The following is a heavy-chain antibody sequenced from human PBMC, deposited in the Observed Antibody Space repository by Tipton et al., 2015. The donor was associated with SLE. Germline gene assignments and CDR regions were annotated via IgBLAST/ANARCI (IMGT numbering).Heavy chain of an antibody. J-gene: IGHJ3*02. CDR2: LSTSGSI. CDR1: GGSINDGRQY. Sequence: TLSLTCSVSGGSINDGRQYWSWIRQPAGKGLEWIGHLSTSGSITYNPYLQSRVIISPNPSKNQFSPDLRSVTAADTGIYFCARGGAFCGGGSCFPDASDIWGQGTMVSVSS. D-gene: IGHD2-15*01. CDR3: ARGGAFCGGGSCFPDASDI. V-gene: IGHV4-61*09.